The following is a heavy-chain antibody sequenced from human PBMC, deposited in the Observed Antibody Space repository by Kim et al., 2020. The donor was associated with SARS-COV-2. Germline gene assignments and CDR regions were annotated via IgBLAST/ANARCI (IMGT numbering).Heavy chain of an antibody. Sequence: GGSLRLSCTASGFTFGDYAMSWVRQAPGKGLEWVGFIRSKAYGGTTEYAASVKGRFTISRDDSKSIAYLQMNSLKTEDTAVYYCTRDGGLSIAAAGGGGNAFDIWGQGTMVTVSS. V-gene: IGHV3-49*04. J-gene: IGHJ3*02. CDR1: GFTFGDYA. CDR2: IRSKAYGGTT. D-gene: IGHD6-13*01. CDR3: TRDGGLSIAAAGGGGNAFDI.